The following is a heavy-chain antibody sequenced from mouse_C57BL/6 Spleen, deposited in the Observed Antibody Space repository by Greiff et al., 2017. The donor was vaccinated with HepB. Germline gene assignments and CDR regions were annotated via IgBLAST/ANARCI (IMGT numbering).Heavy chain of an antibody. J-gene: IGHJ3*01. CDR2: IDPETGGT. Sequence: SGAELVRPGASVTLSCKASGYTFTDYEMHWVKQTPVHGLEWIGAIDPETGGTAYNQKFKGKAILTADKSSSTAYMELRSLTSEDSAVYYCTIYGFAYWGQGTLVTVSA. CDR1: GYTFTDYE. D-gene: IGHD1-1*01. V-gene: IGHV1-15*01. CDR3: TIYGFAY.